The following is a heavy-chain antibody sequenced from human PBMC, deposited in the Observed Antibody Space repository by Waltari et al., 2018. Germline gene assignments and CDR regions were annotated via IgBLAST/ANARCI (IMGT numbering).Heavy chain of an antibody. D-gene: IGHD3-22*01. CDR1: GGSISSSSYY. Sequence: QLQLQESGPGLVKPSETLSLTCTVSGGSISSSSYYWGWIRQPPGKGLEWIGSIYYSWSTYYNPSLKSRVTISVDTSKNQFSLKLSSVTAADTAVYYCARDRRGTMIVGAFDIWGQGTMVTVSS. CDR3: ARDRRGTMIVGAFDI. CDR2: IYYSWST. J-gene: IGHJ3*02. V-gene: IGHV4-39*07.